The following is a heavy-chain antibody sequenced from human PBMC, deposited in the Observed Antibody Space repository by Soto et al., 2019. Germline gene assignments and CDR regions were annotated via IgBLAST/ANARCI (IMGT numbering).Heavy chain of an antibody. CDR2: IIPIFGTA. Sequence: SVKVSCKASGGTFSSYEISWVRQAPGQGLEWMGGIIPIFGTANYAQKFQGRVTITADESTSTAYMELSSLRSEDTAVYYCAREGYEVGATAEAYYFDYWGQGTLVTSPQ. CDR3: AREGYEVGATAEAYYFDY. V-gene: IGHV1-69*13. D-gene: IGHD1-26*01. J-gene: IGHJ4*02. CDR1: GGTFSSYE.